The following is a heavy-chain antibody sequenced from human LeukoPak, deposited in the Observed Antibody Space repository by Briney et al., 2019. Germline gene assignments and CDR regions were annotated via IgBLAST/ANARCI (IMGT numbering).Heavy chain of an antibody. J-gene: IGHJ4*02. CDR3: ARVYYYDSSGYYDY. V-gene: IGHV4-34*01. CDR1: GGSFSGYY. Sequence: TSETLSLTCAIYGGSFSGYYWSWIRQPPGKGLEWIGEINHSGSTNYNPSLKSRVTISVDTSKNQFSLKLSSVTAADTAVYYCARVYYYDSSGYYDYWGQGTLVTVSS. D-gene: IGHD3-22*01. CDR2: INHSGST.